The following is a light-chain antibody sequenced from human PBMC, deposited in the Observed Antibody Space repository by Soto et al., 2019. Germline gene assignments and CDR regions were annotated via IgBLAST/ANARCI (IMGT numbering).Light chain of an antibody. Sequence: EIVLTQSPATLSVSPGESATLSCRASQDVGSYLAWYQQKPGQAPRLLIYDATNRATGTPARFSGSRSGTDFTLTISSLEPEDFAVYYCQHRVDWPPLTFGGGTKVEIK. CDR3: QHRVDWPPLT. CDR1: QDVGSY. J-gene: IGKJ4*01. V-gene: IGKV3-11*01. CDR2: DAT.